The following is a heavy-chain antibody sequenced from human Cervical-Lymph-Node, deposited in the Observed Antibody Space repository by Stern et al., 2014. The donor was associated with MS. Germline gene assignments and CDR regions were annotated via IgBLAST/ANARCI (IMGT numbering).Heavy chain of an antibody. Sequence: MQLVESGGGLVQPGGSLRLSCAASGFTFSTYWMSWVRQAPGKGQEWVANIKQDGSQKSYGDSVKGRFTISRDNAKNSLYLQMNSLRAEDTAVYYCARPECTGGTCYSSWFDPWGQGTLVTVSS. CDR1: GFTFSTYW. J-gene: IGHJ5*02. V-gene: IGHV3-7*01. CDR3: ARPECTGGTCYSSWFDP. D-gene: IGHD2-15*01. CDR2: IKQDGSQK.